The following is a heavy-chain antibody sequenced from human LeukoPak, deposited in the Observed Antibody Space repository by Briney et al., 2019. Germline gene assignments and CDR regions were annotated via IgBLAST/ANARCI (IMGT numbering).Heavy chain of an antibody. CDR3: ARDLRVVITGSFDS. V-gene: IGHV3-7*05. J-gene: IGHJ4*02. CDR2: MKEDGSEI. CDR1: GFTFGSYW. Sequence: GGSLRLSCAASGFTFGSYWMTWVRQPPGKGLEWVAYMKEDGSEIYYVDSVKGRFTISRDNAKNSLYLQMNSLRAEDTALYYCARDLRVVITGSFDSWGQGTLVTVSS. D-gene: IGHD3-22*01.